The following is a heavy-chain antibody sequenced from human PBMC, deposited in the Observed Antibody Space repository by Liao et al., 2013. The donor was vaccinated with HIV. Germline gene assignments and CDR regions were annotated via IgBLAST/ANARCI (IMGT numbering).Heavy chain of an antibody. CDR3: ARDVRAGSYFDY. CDR2: IYYSGST. D-gene: IGHD3-10*01. V-gene: IGHV4-59*01. J-gene: IGHJ4*02. CDR1: GGSISSYY. Sequence: QVQLQESGPGLVKPSETLSLTCTVSGGSISSYYWSWIRQPPGKGLEWIGYIYYSGSTNYNPSLKSRVTISVDTSKNQFSLKLSSVTAADTAVYYCARDVRAGSYFDYVGQGTLVTVSS.